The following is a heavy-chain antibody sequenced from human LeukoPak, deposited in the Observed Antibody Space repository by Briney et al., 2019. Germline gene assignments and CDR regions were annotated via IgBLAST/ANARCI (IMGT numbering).Heavy chain of an antibody. Sequence: GGSLRLSCAASGFTFSSYWMSWVRQAPGKGLEWVANIKQDGSEKYYVDSVKGRFTISRDNAKNSLYLQMNSLRAEDTAVYYCAKAEWQWPERLLYYYYYYGMDVWGQGTTVTVSS. V-gene: IGHV3-7*01. CDR1: GFTFSSYW. D-gene: IGHD6-19*01. J-gene: IGHJ6*02. CDR3: AKAEWQWPERLLYYYYYYGMDV. CDR2: IKQDGSEK.